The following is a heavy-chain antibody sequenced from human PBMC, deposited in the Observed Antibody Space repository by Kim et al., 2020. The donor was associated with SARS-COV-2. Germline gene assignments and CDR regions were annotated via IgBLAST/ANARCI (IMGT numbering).Heavy chain of an antibody. CDR3: AKEVGYVDYLLWGFDY. CDR2: ISGSGGST. V-gene: IGHV3-23*01. J-gene: IGHJ4*02. D-gene: IGHD4-17*01. CDR1: GFTFSSYA. Sequence: GGSLRLSCAASGFTFSSYAMSWVRQAPGKGLEWVSAISGSGGSTYYADSVKGRFTISRDNSKNTLYLQMNSLRAEDTAVYYCAKEVGYVDYLLWGFDYWGQGTLFTVSS.